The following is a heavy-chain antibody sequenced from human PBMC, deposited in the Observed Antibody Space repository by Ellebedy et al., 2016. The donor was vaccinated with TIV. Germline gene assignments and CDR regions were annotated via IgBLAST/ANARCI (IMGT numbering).Heavy chain of an antibody. CDR1: GYTFTGYY. J-gene: IGHJ3*02. Sequence: ASVKVSXXASGYTFTGYYMHWVRQAPGQGLEWMGWINPNSGGTNYAQKFQGRVTMTRDTSISTAYMELSRLRSDDTAVYYCASYIVVVPAALEDAFDIWGQGTMVTVSS. CDR3: ASYIVVVPAALEDAFDI. V-gene: IGHV1-2*02. D-gene: IGHD2-2*01. CDR2: INPNSGGT.